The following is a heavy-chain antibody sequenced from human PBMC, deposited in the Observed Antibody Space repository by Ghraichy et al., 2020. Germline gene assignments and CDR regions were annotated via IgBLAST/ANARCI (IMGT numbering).Heavy chain of an antibody. D-gene: IGHD1-26*01. CDR3: ARDYGVGGLDY. V-gene: IGHV3-21*01. CDR2: ISSSSSYI. Sequence: LSLTCAASGFTFSSYSMNWVRQAPGKGLEWVSSISSSSSYIYYADSVKGRFTISRDNAKNSLYLQMNSLRAEDTAVYYCARDYGVGGLDYWGQGTLVTVSS. CDR1: GFTFSSYS. J-gene: IGHJ4*02.